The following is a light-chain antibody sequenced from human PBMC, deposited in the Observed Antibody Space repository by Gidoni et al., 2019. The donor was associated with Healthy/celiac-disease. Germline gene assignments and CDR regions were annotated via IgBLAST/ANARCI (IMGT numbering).Light chain of an antibody. Sequence: QSALPQTPSASGTPGQRVTIACSGSSSNIGSNTVNWYQPPPGTAPKLLIYSNNQRPSGLPDRFSGSKSGTSASLAISGLQSEDEADYYCAAWDDSLNGPVFGGGTKLTVL. V-gene: IGLV1-44*01. J-gene: IGLJ2*01. CDR2: SNN. CDR3: AAWDDSLNGPV. CDR1: SSNIGSNT.